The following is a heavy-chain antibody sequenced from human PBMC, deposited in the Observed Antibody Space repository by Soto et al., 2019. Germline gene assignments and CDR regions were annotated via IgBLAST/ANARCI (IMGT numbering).Heavy chain of an antibody. Sequence: GSLRLSCAASGFTFSSYAMSWVRQAPGKGLECVSAISGGGSSTYYADSVKGRFTISRDNSKNTLYLQMNSLRAEDTAVYYCAKVPASGSYVFDYWGQGTLVTVSS. CDR1: GFTFSSYA. J-gene: IGHJ4*02. V-gene: IGHV3-23*01. CDR3: AKVPASGSYVFDY. D-gene: IGHD1-26*01. CDR2: ISGGGSST.